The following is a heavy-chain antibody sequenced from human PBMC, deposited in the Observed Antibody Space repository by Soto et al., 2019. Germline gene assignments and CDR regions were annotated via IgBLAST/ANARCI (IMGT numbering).Heavy chain of an antibody. D-gene: IGHD2-15*01. CDR3: APLYPGRWYFGY. CDR2: INSDGSST. CDR1: GFIFSSYW. Sequence: GGSLRLSCVASGFIFSSYWMHWVRQAPGKGLVWVSRINSDGSSTSYADSVKGRFTISRDNAKNTLYLQLNSLRAEDTAVYYCAPLYPGRWYFGYWGQGTLVTVSS. V-gene: IGHV3-74*01. J-gene: IGHJ4*02.